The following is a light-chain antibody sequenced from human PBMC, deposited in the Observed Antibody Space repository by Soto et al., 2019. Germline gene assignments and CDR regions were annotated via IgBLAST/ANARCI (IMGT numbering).Light chain of an antibody. J-gene: IGLJ2*01. Sequence: QSALTQPASVSGSPGQSITISCTGSSGDIGDYKYVSWYKQHPGKAPKLMIYDVSNRPSGVSNRFASSQSGNTASLTISGIQAEDEADYSCSSYTSTNFVIFGGGTKVTVL. CDR2: DVS. V-gene: IGLV2-14*01. CDR1: SGDIGDYKY. CDR3: SSYTSTNFVI.